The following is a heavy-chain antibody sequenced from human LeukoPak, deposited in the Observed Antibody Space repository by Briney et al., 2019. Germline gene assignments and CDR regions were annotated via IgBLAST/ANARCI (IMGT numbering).Heavy chain of an antibody. V-gene: IGHV4-59*11. CDR3: ARGLYDFWSGYHYYHYYYMDV. CDR1: GGSISSHY. J-gene: IGHJ6*03. D-gene: IGHD3-3*01. CDR2: IYYSGST. Sequence: SETLSLTCTVSGGSISSHYWSWIRQPPGKGLEWIGYIYYSGSTNYNPSLKSRVTISVDTSKNQFSLKLSSVTAADTAVYYCARGLYDFWSGYHYYHYYYMDVWGKGTTVTVSS.